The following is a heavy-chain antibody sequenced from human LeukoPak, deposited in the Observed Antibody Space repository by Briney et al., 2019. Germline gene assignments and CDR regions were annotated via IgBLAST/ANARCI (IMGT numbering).Heavy chain of an antibody. CDR1: GYTFNTYG. Sequence: ASVKVSCKASGYTFNTYGITLVRQAPGQGLEWRGWISGYNGKTKYAQKLKDTVTMTTDTSTTTAYMELRSLRSDDMAVYYCARDPSGSYFYHDAFDIWGQGAMVTVSS. D-gene: IGHD1-26*01. CDR2: ISGYNGKT. V-gene: IGHV1-18*03. CDR3: ARDPSGSYFYHDAFDI. J-gene: IGHJ3*02.